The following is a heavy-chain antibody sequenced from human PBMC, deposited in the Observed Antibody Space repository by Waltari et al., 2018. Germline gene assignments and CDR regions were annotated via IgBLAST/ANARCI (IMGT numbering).Heavy chain of an antibody. CDR2: IYHSGST. V-gene: IGHV4-38-2*01. D-gene: IGHD2-21*01. Sequence: QVQLQESGPGLVKPSETLSLTCAVSGYSISSGYYWGWIRQPPGKGLEWIGSIYHSGSTYYNPSLKSRVTISVDPSKNQFSLKLSSVTAADTAVYYCARGPYCGGDCYSGGPGDAFDIWGQGTMVTVSS. CDR3: ARGPYCGGDCYSGGPGDAFDI. CDR1: GYSISSGYY. J-gene: IGHJ3*02.